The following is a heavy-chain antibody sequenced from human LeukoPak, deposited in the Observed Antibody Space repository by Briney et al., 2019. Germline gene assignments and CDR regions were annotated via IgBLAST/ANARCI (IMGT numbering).Heavy chain of an antibody. CDR1: GFTFSGST. D-gene: IGHD2/OR15-2a*01. CDR3: VGDGHSNTGMNY. Sequence: GSLRLSCATSGFTFSGSTIHWVRQAPGKGLEWIGHIRSKANSYVTIYGASVKGRFTISRDDSKNTAYLHMNSLKTEDTAVYYCVGDGHSNTGMNYWGQGTLVTVSS. V-gene: IGHV3-73*01. CDR2: IRSKANSYVT. J-gene: IGHJ4*02.